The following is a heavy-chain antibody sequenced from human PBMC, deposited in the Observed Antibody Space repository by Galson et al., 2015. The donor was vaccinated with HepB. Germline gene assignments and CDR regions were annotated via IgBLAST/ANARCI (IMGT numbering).Heavy chain of an antibody. Sequence: QSGAEVKKPGESLKISCQGSGYRFTSYWIAWVRQMPGQGLEWMGIIFPSDSDTRYSPSFQGQITISVDKSISTANLQWSSLKASDSGIYYCARLRLQQLVTMEFYFDSWGQGTLITVSS. J-gene: IGHJ4*02. D-gene: IGHD6-13*01. CDR3: ARLRLQQLVTMEFYFDS. CDR1: GYRFTSYW. V-gene: IGHV5-51*01. CDR2: IFPSDSDT.